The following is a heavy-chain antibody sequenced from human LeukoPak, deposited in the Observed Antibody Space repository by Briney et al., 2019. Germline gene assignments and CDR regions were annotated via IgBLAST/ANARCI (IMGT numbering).Heavy chain of an antibody. D-gene: IGHD3-16*01. CDR3: FTSLGY. CDR1: GFSFSDYW. J-gene: IGHJ4*02. CDR2: TKQDGSGN. Sequence: PGGSLRLSCAASGFSFSDYWMSWVRQAPGKGLKWVANTKQDGSGNYYVDSVKGRFTISRDDAKNSVFLQMDSLRTEDTAVYFCFTSLGYWGQGTLVTVSS. V-gene: IGHV3-7*01.